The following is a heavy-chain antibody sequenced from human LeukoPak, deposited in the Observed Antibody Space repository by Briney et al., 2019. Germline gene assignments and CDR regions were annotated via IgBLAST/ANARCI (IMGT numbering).Heavy chain of an antibody. Sequence: GGSLRLSCAASGFTFSSYAMSWVRQAPGKGLEWVSAIGASGGSTYYADSVKGRFTISRDNSKNTLYLQMNSLRAEDTAVYYCAKRGYYDSSGYLYDAFDIWGQGTMVTVSS. D-gene: IGHD3-22*01. CDR3: AKRGYYDSSGYLYDAFDI. J-gene: IGHJ3*02. CDR2: IGASGGST. V-gene: IGHV3-23*01. CDR1: GFTFSSYA.